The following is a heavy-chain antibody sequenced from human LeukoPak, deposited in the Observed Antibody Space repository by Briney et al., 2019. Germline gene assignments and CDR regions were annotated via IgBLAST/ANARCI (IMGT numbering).Heavy chain of an antibody. CDR2: INPNSGGT. V-gene: IGHV1-2*02. J-gene: IGHJ4*02. D-gene: IGHD6-6*01. Sequence: ASVKVSCKASGYTFTGYYMHWVRQAPGQGLEWMGWINPNSGGTNYAQKFQGRVTMTRDTSISTAYMELSRLRSDDTAVYYCARDEFSLEYSSLSVPIFDYWGQGTLVTVSS. CDR3: ARDEFSLEYSSLSVPIFDY. CDR1: GYTFTGYY.